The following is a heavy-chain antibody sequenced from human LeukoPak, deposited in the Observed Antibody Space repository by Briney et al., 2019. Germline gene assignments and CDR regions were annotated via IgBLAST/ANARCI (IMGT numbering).Heavy chain of an antibody. J-gene: IGHJ4*02. D-gene: IGHD2-2*01. V-gene: IGHV3-23*01. Sequence: QAGGSLILSCAASGFIFSNCAMTWVRQAPGKGLEWVSSISDSAGATYYADSVRGRFTISRDNSGSTLYLQMNSLRADDTAVYYCAKGGSTAWTAVDYWGQGTLVTVSS. CDR1: GFIFSNCA. CDR3: AKGGSTAWTAVDY. CDR2: ISDSAGAT.